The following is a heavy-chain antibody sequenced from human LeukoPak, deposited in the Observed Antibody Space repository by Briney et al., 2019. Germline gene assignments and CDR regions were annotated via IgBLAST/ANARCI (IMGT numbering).Heavy chain of an antibody. V-gene: IGHV3-23*01. CDR3: AKGRGFRVWDPWDN. J-gene: IGHJ4*02. Sequence: GGSLRLSCAASGFTFSSYGMSCVRQAPGKGLEWVSAISGSGGSTYYADSVKGRFTISRDNSKNTLFLEMNSLRVEDTAVYYCAKGRGFRVWDPWDNWGQGTLITVSS. CDR1: GFTFSSYG. D-gene: IGHD3-16*01. CDR2: ISGSGGST.